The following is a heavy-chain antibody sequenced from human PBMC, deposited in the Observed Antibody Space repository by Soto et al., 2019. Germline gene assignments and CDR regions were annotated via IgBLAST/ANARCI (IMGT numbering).Heavy chain of an antibody. CDR1: GFSLSTSGVG. Sequence: QITLKESGPTLVKPTQTLTLTCTFSGFSLSTSGVGVGWIRQPPGKALEWLALIYWDDDKRYSPSLKSRLTITRDTSKSQVVLTMTNMDPVDPATYYCAQTARYGPDFDYWGQGTLVTVSS. CDR2: IYWDDDK. J-gene: IGHJ4*02. D-gene: IGHD1-1*01. CDR3: AQTARYGPDFDY. V-gene: IGHV2-5*02.